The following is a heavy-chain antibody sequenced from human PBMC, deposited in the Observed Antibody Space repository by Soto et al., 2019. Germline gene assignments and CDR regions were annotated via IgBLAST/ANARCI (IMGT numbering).Heavy chain of an antibody. D-gene: IGHD4-17*01. V-gene: IGHV4-31*03. Sequence: SETLSLTCTVSGESIATGAFYWSWIRLQSGKGPEWIGSIFYAGDTYYNPSLKSRVEISLDGSQNQFSLNLRSATAADTAVYYCAREGDYRTWFEPWGPGTLVTVSS. J-gene: IGHJ5*02. CDR1: GESIATGAFY. CDR3: AREGDYRTWFEP. CDR2: IFYAGDT.